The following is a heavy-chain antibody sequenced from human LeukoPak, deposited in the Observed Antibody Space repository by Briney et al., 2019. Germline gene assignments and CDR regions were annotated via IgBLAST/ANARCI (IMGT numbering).Heavy chain of an antibody. J-gene: IGHJ4*02. CDR1: GYSFTTYW. V-gene: IGHV5-51*03. CDR2: IYPGDSDT. D-gene: IGHD3-22*01. CDR3: ARREYYYDSSGYRYFDY. Sequence: GESLKISCKGSGYSFTTYWIGWVRQMPGKGLEWMGSIYPGDSDTRYSPSFQGQVTISVDKSISTAHLQWSSLKASDTAMYYCARREYYYDSSGYRYFDYWGQGTLVTVSS.